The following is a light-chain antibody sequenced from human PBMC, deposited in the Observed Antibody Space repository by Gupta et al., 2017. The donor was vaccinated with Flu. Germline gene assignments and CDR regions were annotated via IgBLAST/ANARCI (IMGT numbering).Light chain of an antibody. V-gene: IGLV3-27*01. CDR3: YSAADNNLV. CDR1: VLPKKY. Sequence: SSALTQPSSVSVSPGQTARITCSGDVLPKKYARWFQQKPGQAPVLVIYKDTERPSGIPERFSGSSSGTTVTLTISGTQVEDEADYYCYSAADNNLVFGGGTKLTVL. CDR2: KDT. J-gene: IGLJ2*01.